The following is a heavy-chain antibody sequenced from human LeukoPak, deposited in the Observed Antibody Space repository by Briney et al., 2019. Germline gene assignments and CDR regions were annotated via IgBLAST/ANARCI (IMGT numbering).Heavy chain of an antibody. J-gene: IGHJ6*03. D-gene: IGHD3-10*01. CDR3: ARDETMVRGVIFPPYYYYMDV. V-gene: IGHV3-11*04. CDR2: ISSSGSTI. Sequence: GGSLRLSCAASGFTFSDYYMSWIRQAPGKGLEWVSYISSSGSTIYYADSVKGRFTISRDNAKNSLYLQMNSLRAEDTAVYYCARDETMVRGVIFPPYYYYMDVWGKGTTVTVSS. CDR1: GFTFSDYY.